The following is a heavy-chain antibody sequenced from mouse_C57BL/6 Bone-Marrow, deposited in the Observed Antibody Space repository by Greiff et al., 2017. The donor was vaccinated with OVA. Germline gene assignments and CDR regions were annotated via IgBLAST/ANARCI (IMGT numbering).Heavy chain of an antibody. V-gene: IGHV1-69*01. J-gene: IGHJ3*01. CDR1: GYTFTSYW. CDR3: ARSVYYDYAWFAY. CDR2: IDPSDSYT. D-gene: IGHD2-4*01. Sequence: VKLQESGAELVMPGASVKLSCKASGYTFTSYWMHWVKQRPGQGLEWIGEIDPSDSYTNYNQKFKGKSTLTVDKSSSTAYMQLSSLTSEDSAVYYCARSVYYDYAWFAYWGQGTLVTVSA.